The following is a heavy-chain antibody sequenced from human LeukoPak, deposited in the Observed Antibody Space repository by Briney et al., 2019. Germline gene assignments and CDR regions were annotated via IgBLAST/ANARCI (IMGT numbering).Heavy chain of an antibody. CDR3: AKFPGDYDSDY. CDR1: GFTFSSYG. Sequence: GSLRLSCAASGFTFSSYGMHWVRQAPGKGLEWVAVISYDGSNKYYADSVKGRFTISRDNSKNTLYLQMNSLRAEDTAVYYCAKFPGDYDSDYWGQGTLVTVSS. CDR2: ISYDGSNK. D-gene: IGHD4-17*01. V-gene: IGHV3-30*18. J-gene: IGHJ4*02.